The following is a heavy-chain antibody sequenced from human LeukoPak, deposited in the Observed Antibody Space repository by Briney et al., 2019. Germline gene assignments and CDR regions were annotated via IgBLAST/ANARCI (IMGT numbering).Heavy chain of an antibody. J-gene: IGHJ4*02. Sequence: ASVKVSCKSSGFIFTDYHMHWLRQAPGQGLEWMGWINPRSGDTTYAQKFLGRVTMTRDTSTNTAYMDLSSLRSDDTAMYYCARVVVGAQEDYWGQGTLVTVSS. CDR1: GFIFTDYH. CDR2: INPRSGDT. CDR3: ARVVVGAQEDY. V-gene: IGHV1-2*02. D-gene: IGHD1-26*01.